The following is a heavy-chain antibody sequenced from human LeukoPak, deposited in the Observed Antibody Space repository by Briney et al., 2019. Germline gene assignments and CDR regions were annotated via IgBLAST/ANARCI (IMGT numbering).Heavy chain of an antibody. CDR3: ARDSRRFGSKYYYYSKNV. CDR2: ISSSGSTI. Sequence: GGSLRLSCAASGFTFSDYYMSWIRQAPGKGLEWVSYISSSGSTIYYADSVKGRFTISRDNAKNPLYLQMNSLRAEDTAVYYCARDSRRFGSKYYYYSKNVWGQGTTVTASS. CDR1: GFTFSDYY. J-gene: IGHJ6*02. V-gene: IGHV3-11*01. D-gene: IGHD5-24*01.